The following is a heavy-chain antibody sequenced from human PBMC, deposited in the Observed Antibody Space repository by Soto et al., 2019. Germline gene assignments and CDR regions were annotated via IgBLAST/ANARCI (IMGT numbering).Heavy chain of an antibody. CDR1: GGSFSGYY. V-gene: IGHV4-34*01. CDR2: INHSGST. Sequence: QVQLQQWGAGLLKPSETLSLTCAVYGGSFSGYYWSWIRQPPGKGLEWIGEINHSGSTNYNPSLKSRVTISVDTSTNQSSLKLSSVTAADTAVYYCARGYYDFWSGYYIRHDAFDIWGQGTMVTVSS. D-gene: IGHD3-3*01. J-gene: IGHJ3*02. CDR3: ARGYYDFWSGYYIRHDAFDI.